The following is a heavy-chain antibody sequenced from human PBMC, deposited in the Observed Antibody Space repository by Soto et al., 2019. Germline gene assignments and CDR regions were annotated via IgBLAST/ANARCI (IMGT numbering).Heavy chain of an antibody. CDR2: IDPSDSYT. J-gene: IGHJ6*02. Sequence: PGESLKISCKGSGYSFTSYWISWVRQMPGKGLEWMGRIDPSDSYTNYSPSFQGHVTISADKSISTAYLQWSSLKASDTAMYYCASNDGLKHDYGMDVWGQGTTVTVSS. CDR3: ASNDGLKHDYGMDV. D-gene: IGHD2-8*01. V-gene: IGHV5-10-1*01. CDR1: GYSFTSYW.